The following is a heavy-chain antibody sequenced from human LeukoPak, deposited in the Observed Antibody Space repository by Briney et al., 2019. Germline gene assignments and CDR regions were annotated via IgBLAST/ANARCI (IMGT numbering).Heavy chain of an antibody. Sequence: GGPLRLSCAASGFTFSSYSMNWVRQAPGKGLEWVSSISSSSSYIYYADSVKGRFTISRDNAKNSLYLQMNSLRAEDTAVYYCARAGYDTFPFDYWGQGTLVTVSS. V-gene: IGHV3-21*01. J-gene: IGHJ4*02. CDR3: ARAGYDTFPFDY. CDR2: ISSSSSYI. CDR1: GFTFSSYS. D-gene: IGHD3-22*01.